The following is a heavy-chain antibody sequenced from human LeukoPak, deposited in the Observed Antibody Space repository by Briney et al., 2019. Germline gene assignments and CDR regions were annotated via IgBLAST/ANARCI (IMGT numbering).Heavy chain of an antibody. J-gene: IGHJ4*02. CDR1: GYTFTSYA. Sequence: ASVKVSCKASGYTFTSYAMHWVRQAPGQRLEWMGWINAGNGNTKYSQKFQGRVTITRDTSASTAYMELSSLRSEDTAVYYCARVYSSSSPTDYWGQGTLVAVSS. D-gene: IGHD6-6*01. V-gene: IGHV1-3*01. CDR3: ARVYSSSSPTDY. CDR2: INAGNGNT.